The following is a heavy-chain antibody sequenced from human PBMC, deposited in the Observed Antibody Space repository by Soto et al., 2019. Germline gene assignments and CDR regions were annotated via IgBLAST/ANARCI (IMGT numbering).Heavy chain of an antibody. J-gene: IGHJ5*02. CDR1: GGSISSYY. Sequence: SETRSLTCTVSGGSISSYYWSWIRQPPGKGLEWIGYIYYSGSTNYNPSLKSRVTISVDTSKNQFSLKLSSVTAADTAVYYCARGYCSSTSCYSPGRYNWFDPWGQGTLVTVSS. D-gene: IGHD2-2*01. V-gene: IGHV4-59*01. CDR2: IYYSGST. CDR3: ARGYCSSTSCYSPGRYNWFDP.